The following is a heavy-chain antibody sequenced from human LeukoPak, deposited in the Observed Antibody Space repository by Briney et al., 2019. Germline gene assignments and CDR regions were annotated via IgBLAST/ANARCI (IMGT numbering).Heavy chain of an antibody. CDR1: GYSFTTYW. J-gene: IGHJ3*02. CDR3: ARELVTTWANAFDI. CDR2: ISPGDFDT. Sequence: GESLKISCKASGYSFTTYWVAWVRQMPGKGLEWMGMISPGDFDTRYTPSFKGQVTISVDKSISTAYLQWSSLKASDIGVYYCARELVTTWANAFDIWGQGTMVTVSS. D-gene: IGHD4-17*01. V-gene: IGHV5-51*01.